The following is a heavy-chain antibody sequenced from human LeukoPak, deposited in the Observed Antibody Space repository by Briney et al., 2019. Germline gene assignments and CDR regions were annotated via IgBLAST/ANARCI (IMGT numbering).Heavy chain of an antibody. CDR2: IYYSGST. Sequence: PSETLSLTCTVSGGSISSSSYYWGWIRRPPGKGLEWIGSIYYSGSTYYNPSLKSRVTISVDTSKNQFSLKLSSVTAADTAVYYRARCWARMVRGVNDAFDIWGQGTMVTVSS. CDR1: GGSISSSSYY. CDR3: ARCWARMVRGVNDAFDI. D-gene: IGHD3-10*01. V-gene: IGHV4-39*07. J-gene: IGHJ3*02.